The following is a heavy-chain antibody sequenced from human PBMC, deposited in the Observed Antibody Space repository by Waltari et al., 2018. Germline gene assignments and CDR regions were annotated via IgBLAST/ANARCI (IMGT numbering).Heavy chain of an antibody. CDR3: ATSNSGGRRGFDY. CDR1: GSALSELS. V-gene: IGHV1-24*01. CDR2: FNPEDGEI. Sequence: QVQLEQSGAEVKKPGASMKVSCKVSGSALSELSMHWVRQAPGEGLEWMGGFNPEDGEIIYAQKFRGRVTMTEDTSTETVYMDLSSLRSEDTAVYYCATSNSGGRRGFDYWGQGTLVTVSS. D-gene: IGHD2-15*01. J-gene: IGHJ4*02.